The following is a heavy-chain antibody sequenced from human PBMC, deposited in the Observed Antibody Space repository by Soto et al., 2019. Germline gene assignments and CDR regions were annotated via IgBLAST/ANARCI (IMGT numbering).Heavy chain of an antibody. CDR3: ARIGVNYYYYYSMDV. Sequence: QVQLQESGPGLVKPSETLSLTCTVSGGSISSYYWSWIRQPPGKGLEWIGYIYYSGSTNYNPSLKSRVTISVDTSKNQFSLKLSSVTAADTAVYYCARIGVNYYYYYSMDVWGKGTTVTVSS. J-gene: IGHJ6*03. D-gene: IGHD3-16*01. CDR1: GGSISSYY. CDR2: IYYSGST. V-gene: IGHV4-59*01.